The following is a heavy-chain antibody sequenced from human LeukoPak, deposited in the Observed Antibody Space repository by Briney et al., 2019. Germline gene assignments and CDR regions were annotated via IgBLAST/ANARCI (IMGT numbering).Heavy chain of an antibody. CDR3: ARDVARQWLVRAGYFDY. J-gene: IGHJ4*02. V-gene: IGHV3-21*01. CDR2: VSSSSSYI. D-gene: IGHD6-19*01. Sequence: PGGSLRLSCAASGFTFSSYSMNWVRQAPGKGLEWVSSVSSSSSYIYYADSVKGRFTISRDNAKNSLYLQMNSLRAEDTAVYYCARDVARQWLVRAGYFDYWGQGTLVTVSS. CDR1: GFTFSSYS.